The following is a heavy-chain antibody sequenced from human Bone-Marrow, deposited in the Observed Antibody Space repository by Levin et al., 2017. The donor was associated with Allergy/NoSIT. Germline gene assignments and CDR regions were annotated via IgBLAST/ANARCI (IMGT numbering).Heavy chain of an antibody. CDR2: IHYRGST. Sequence: PSETLSLTCSVSGQSISSGYYWGWIRQPPGKGLEWIGSIHYRGSTYYNPSLKSRVTISVDTSKNQFSLKLPSVTAADTAVYYCARDITRGWNDLFGYWGQGTLVTVSS. CDR1: GQSISSGYY. CDR3: ARDITRGWNDLFGY. V-gene: IGHV4-38-2*02. J-gene: IGHJ4*02. D-gene: IGHD1-1*01.